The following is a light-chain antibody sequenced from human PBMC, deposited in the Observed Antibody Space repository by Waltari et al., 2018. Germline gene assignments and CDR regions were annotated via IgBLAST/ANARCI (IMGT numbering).Light chain of an antibody. V-gene: IGLV2-8*01. CDR2: EVH. CDR3: SSSAGSKNLV. Sequence: QSALTQPPSASGSPGQSVTISCTGSSSDVGGDNYVSWYQQHPGKAPKLMIYEVHKRPSGVPDRFPGSKSGNTASLTVSGLQAEDEADYYCSSSAGSKNLVFGGGTKLTVL. CDR1: SSDVGGDNY. J-gene: IGLJ2*01.